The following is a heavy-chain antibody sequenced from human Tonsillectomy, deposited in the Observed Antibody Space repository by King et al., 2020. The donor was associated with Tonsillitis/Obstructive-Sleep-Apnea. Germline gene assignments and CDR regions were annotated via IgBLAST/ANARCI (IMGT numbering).Heavy chain of an antibody. CDR2: INHSGST. CDR1: GGSFSGYY. CDR3: AREVITDAFDI. J-gene: IGHJ3*02. Sequence: VQLQQWGARLLKPSETLSLTCVVHGGSFSGYYWSWIRQPPGKGLEWIGEINHSGSTSYNPSLKSRVTISVDTSKNQFSLKLSSVTAADTAVYYCAREVITDAFDIWGQGTVVTVSS. V-gene: IGHV4-34*01. D-gene: IGHD3-22*01.